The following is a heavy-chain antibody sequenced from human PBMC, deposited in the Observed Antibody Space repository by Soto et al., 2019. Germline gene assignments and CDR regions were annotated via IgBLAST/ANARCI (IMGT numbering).Heavy chain of an antibody. Sequence: QVQLVESGGGVVQPGRSLRLSCAASGFNFSSYAMHWVRQAPGKGLEWVAVISYDGSNKYYADSVKGRFTISRDNSKNTLDLQMNSLRAEETAVDYCARAQGALIWCGELLDYWGQGTLVTVSS. CDR1: GFNFSSYA. V-gene: IGHV3-30-3*01. CDR3: ARAQGALIWCGELLDY. J-gene: IGHJ4*02. D-gene: IGHD3-10*01. CDR2: ISYDGSNK.